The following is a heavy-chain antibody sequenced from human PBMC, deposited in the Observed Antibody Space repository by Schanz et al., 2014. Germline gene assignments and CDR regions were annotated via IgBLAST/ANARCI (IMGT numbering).Heavy chain of an antibody. CDR2: ISPSSSYI. D-gene: IGHD3-22*01. Sequence: EVQLVESGGGLVQPGESLRVSCAASGFTFSNYWMSWVRQAPGKGLEWVSSISPSSSYIYYADSVKGRFTISRDNAKNSLYLQMNSLRAGDTAVYYCAKDGRLPYYGTGSDFDYWGQGTLVAVSS. J-gene: IGHJ4*02. CDR3: AKDGRLPYYGTGSDFDY. CDR1: GFTFSNYW. V-gene: IGHV3-21*04.